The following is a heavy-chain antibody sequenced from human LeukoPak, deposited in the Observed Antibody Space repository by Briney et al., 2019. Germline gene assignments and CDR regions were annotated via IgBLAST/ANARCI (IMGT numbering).Heavy chain of an antibody. CDR3: ARRRSGTSSEFDP. CDR2: VYFSGST. Sequence: SETLSLTCTVSGGSISTYFWSWVRQPPGKRLEWIGHVYFSGSTNYNPSLESRVTISVDTSKNQFSLKLSSVTAADTAVYYCARRRSGTSSEFDPWGQGTLVTVSS. V-gene: IGHV4-59*08. J-gene: IGHJ5*02. CDR1: GGSISTYF. D-gene: IGHD6-6*01.